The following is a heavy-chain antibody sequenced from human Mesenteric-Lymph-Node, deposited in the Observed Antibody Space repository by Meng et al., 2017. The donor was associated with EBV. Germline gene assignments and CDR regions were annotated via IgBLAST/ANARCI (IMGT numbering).Heavy chain of an antibody. CDR1: GYNFNTYG. V-gene: IGHV1-18*01. Sequence: QVQLVQAGGEVKKPGASVKVSCKASGYNFNTYGISWVRQAPGQGLEWMGWISAYNGNTNYAQKFQGRVTITADEAASTAYMEMTSLRSEDTAVYYCTRGEAVTSFDYWGQGTLVTVAS. CDR2: ISAYNGNT. CDR3: TRGEAVTSFDY. D-gene: IGHD4-17*01. J-gene: IGHJ4*02.